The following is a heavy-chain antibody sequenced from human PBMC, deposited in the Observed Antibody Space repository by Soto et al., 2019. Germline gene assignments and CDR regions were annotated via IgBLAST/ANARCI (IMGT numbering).Heavy chain of an antibody. D-gene: IGHD2-2*01. CDR3: AKDLKSGCSSTSCSNWFDP. CDR2: ISYDGSNK. V-gene: IGHV3-30*18. Sequence: PGGSLRLSCAASGFTFSSYVMHWVRQAPGKGLEWVAVISYDGSNKYYADSVKGRFTISRDNSKNTLYLQMNSLRAEDTAVYYCAKDLKSGCSSTSCSNWFDPWGQGTLVTVSS. J-gene: IGHJ5*02. CDR1: GFTFSSYV.